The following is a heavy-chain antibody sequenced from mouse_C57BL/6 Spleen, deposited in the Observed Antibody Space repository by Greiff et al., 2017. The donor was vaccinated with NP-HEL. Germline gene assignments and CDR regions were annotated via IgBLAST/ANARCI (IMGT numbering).Heavy chain of an antibody. V-gene: IGHV1-5*01. D-gene: IGHD1-1*01. CDR1: GYTFTSYW. J-gene: IGHJ2*01. CDR3: TRDYYGRSLDFDY. Sequence: VQLQQSGTVLARPGASVKMSCKTSGYTFTSYWMHWVKQRPGQGLEWIGAIYPGNSDTSYNQKFKGKAKLTAVTSASTAYMELSSLTNEDSAVYYCTRDYYGRSLDFDYWGQGTTLTVSS. CDR2: IYPGNSDT.